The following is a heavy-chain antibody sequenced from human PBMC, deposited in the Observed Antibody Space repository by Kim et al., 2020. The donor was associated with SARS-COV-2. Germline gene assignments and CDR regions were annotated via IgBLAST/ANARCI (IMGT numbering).Heavy chain of an antibody. D-gene: IGHD3-10*01. Sequence: GESLKISCKGSGYSFTSYWIGWVRQMPGKGLEWMGIIYPGDSDTRYSPSFQGQVTISADKSISTAYLQWSSLKASDTAMYYCARRPHLNYYGSGNNWFDPWGQGTLVTVSS. CDR3: ARRPHLNYYGSGNNWFDP. CDR2: IYPGDSDT. J-gene: IGHJ5*02. V-gene: IGHV5-51*01. CDR1: GYSFTSYW.